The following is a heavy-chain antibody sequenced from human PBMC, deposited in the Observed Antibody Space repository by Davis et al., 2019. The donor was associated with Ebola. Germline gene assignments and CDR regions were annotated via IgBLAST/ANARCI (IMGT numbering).Heavy chain of an antibody. CDR3: AREGYGDIIGD. V-gene: IGHV3-21*01. Sequence: GESLKISCAASGFTFSSYSMIWVRQAPGKGLEWVSSISGSSRYIHYADSVKGRFSISRDNAKNSLYLQMNSLRAEDTAVYYCAREGYGDIIGDWGQGTLVTVSS. CDR1: GFTFSSYS. CDR2: ISGSSRYI. D-gene: IGHD1-20*01. J-gene: IGHJ4*02.